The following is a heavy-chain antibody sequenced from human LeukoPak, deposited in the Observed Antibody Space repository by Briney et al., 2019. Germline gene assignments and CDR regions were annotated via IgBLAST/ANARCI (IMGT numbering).Heavy chain of an antibody. CDR1: AFAFSVYE. V-gene: IGHV3-48*03. CDR3: ATLTVASSFDY. CDR2: ISSSGGTR. D-gene: IGHD6-19*01. Sequence: QTGGSLRLSCAASAFAFSVYEMYWVRQAPGKGLEWVSYISSSGGTRYYADSVKGRFTISRDNAKNSLYLQMNSLRAEDTAVYYCATLTVASSFDYWGQGTLVTVSS. J-gene: IGHJ4*02.